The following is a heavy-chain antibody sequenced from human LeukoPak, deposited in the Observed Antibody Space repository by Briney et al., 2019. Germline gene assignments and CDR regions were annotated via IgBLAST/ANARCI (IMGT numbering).Heavy chain of an antibody. Sequence: GGSLRLSCVGSGFTFRSHAMSWVRQAPEKGLGWVSGIYENGGTTYYADSVKGRFSISRDNSKNTLYLQMDSLRGEDTAVYYCAKDFRIGYSAHFDYWGQGALVTVSS. CDR3: AKDFRIGYSAHFDY. J-gene: IGHJ4*02. V-gene: IGHV3-23*01. D-gene: IGHD2-21*01. CDR2: IYENGGTT. CDR1: GFTFRSHA.